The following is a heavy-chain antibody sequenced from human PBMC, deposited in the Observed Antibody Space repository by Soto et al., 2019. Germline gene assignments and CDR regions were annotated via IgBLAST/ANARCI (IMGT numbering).Heavy chain of an antibody. CDR2: IYYIGTT. D-gene: IGHD1-1*01. J-gene: IGHJ5*02. CDR3: AKNETTRHWFDP. V-gene: IGHV4-31*03. Sequence: QVQLQESGPVLVKASQTLSLTCTVSGGSIRNGNYYWSWIRQLPGKGLEWIGNIYYIGTTSYNPSLNSRVIISIDTSKNQFSLELTSVLAADTAVYYCAKNETTRHWFDPWGQGTLVTVSS. CDR1: GGSIRNGNYY.